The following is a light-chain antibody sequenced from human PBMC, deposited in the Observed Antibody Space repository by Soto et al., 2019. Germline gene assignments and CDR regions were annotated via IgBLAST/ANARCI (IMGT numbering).Light chain of an antibody. V-gene: IGLV2-14*01. Sequence: QSALTQPASVSGSPGQSITISCTGSSSDVGGYDFVSWYQQHPGQAPKLMIFEVTNRPSGLSDRFSGSKSGNTAFLTISGLQAEDEATYYCSSYTRSSNLVFGGGTKLTVL. CDR1: SSDVGGYDF. CDR3: SSYTRSSNLV. CDR2: EVT. J-gene: IGLJ2*01.